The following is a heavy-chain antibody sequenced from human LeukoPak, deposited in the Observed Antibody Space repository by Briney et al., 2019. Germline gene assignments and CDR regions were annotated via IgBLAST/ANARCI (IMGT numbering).Heavy chain of an antibody. Sequence: GGSLRLSCAASGFTFSSYSMNWVRQAPGQGLEWVSYISGGSGTIYYADSVKGRFTISRDNAKNSLYLEMSSLRDEDTAVYYCATYYYGSDVYFQHWGQGTLVTVSS. V-gene: IGHV3-48*02. CDR2: ISGGSGTI. CDR3: ATYYYGSDVYFQH. J-gene: IGHJ1*01. CDR1: GFTFSSYS. D-gene: IGHD3-10*01.